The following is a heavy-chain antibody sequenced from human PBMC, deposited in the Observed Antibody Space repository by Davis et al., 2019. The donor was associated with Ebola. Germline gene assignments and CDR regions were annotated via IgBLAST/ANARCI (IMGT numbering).Heavy chain of an antibody. Sequence: ASVKVSCKASGGTFSSYAISWLRQAPGQRFEWLGWITTNTASPTYARGFSERFVFSLDTSVDTAFLQINNLRAEDTAIYYCARGMGELALNWGQGTLVTVSS. CDR2: ITTNTASP. CDR3: ARGMGELALN. D-gene: IGHD3-16*01. J-gene: IGHJ4*02. CDR1: GGTFSSYA. V-gene: IGHV7-4-1*02.